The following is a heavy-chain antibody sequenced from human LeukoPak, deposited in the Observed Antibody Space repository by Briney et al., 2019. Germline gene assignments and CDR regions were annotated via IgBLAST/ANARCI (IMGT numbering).Heavy chain of an antibody. CDR1: GFTFSCYA. V-gene: IGHV3-23*01. D-gene: IGHD3-9*01. CDR3: AKLGDIFSGYYTYYFDY. J-gene: IGHJ4*02. CDR2: VTGGGGST. Sequence: GGSLRLSCVASGFTFSCYAMSWVRQAPGKGLEWVSAVTGGGGSTYYADSVKGRFTISRDNSRNTLFLLMSSLRAEDTAVYYCAKLGDIFSGYYTYYFDYWGQGTLVTVSS.